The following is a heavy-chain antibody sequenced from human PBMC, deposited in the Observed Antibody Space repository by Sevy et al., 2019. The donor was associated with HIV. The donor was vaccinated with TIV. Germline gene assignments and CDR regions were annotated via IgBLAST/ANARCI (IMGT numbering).Heavy chain of an antibody. J-gene: IGHJ4*02. V-gene: IGHV6-1*01. Sequence: SQTLSLTCVISGDSVSSNSAAWNWIRQSPSRGLEWLGRTYYRSRWSYDYAVSMKGRIIINPDTSKNQFSLQLNSVTPDDTAVYYCSRGGEVVDFWGQGTLVTVSS. D-gene: IGHD2-15*01. CDR3: SRGGEVVDF. CDR1: GDSVSSNSAA. CDR2: TYYRSRWSY.